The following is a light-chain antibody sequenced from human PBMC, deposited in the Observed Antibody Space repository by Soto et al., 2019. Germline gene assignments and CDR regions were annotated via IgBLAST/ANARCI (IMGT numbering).Light chain of an antibody. Sequence: EIVLTQSPGTLSLSLGERVTLSCRASQSASSSYLAWYHQKPGQPPSLLIYGASSRATGVPDRFSGSGSGTDFTLTISRLEPEDSGLFYCQQYGVSPFTFGQGTKLEI. V-gene: IGKV3-20*01. CDR3: QQYGVSPFT. CDR1: QSASSSY. CDR2: GAS. J-gene: IGKJ2*01.